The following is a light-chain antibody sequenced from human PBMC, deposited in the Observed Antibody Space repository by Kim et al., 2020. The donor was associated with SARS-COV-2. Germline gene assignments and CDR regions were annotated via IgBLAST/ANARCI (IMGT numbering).Light chain of an antibody. J-gene: IGKJ2*03. V-gene: IGKV3-20*01. CDR3: QQYGSSPYG. CDR2: ETY. CDR1: QRLDTSH. Sequence: PPGEGPPLSCRASQRLDTSHLAWDRRKGGQAPSLFIYETYKRAAGIPDRFSGGWSGTDFTLTISRLEPEDSAVYYCQQYGSSPYGFGQGTKLEI.